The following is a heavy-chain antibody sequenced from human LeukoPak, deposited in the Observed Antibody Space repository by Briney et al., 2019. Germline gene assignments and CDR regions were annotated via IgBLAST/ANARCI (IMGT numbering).Heavy chain of an antibody. CDR1: GGSISSSNW. J-gene: IGHJ4*02. CDR2: MYHSGST. Sequence: SGTLSLTCAVSGGSISSSNWWSWVRQPPGKGLEWIGEMYHSGSTNYNPSLKSRVTISLDKSKEQFSLELSSVTAADTAVYYCARVTGYVMEDYFDYWGQGTLVTVSS. V-gene: IGHV4-4*02. CDR3: ARVTGYVMEDYFDY. D-gene: IGHD6-13*01.